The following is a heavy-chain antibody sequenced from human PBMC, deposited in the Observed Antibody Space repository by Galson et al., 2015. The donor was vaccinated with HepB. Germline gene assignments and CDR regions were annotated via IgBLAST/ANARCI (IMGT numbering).Heavy chain of an antibody. V-gene: IGHV3-43D*03. D-gene: IGHD4-23*01. CDR3: AKDRGYGGNSDQGPYGMDV. Sequence: SLRLSCAASGFTFDDYAMHWVRQAPGKGLEWVSLISWDGGSTYYADSVKGRFTISRDNSKNSLYLQMNSLRAEDTALYYCAKDRGYGGNSDQGPYGMDVWGQG. J-gene: IGHJ6*02. CDR2: ISWDGGST. CDR1: GFTFDDYA.